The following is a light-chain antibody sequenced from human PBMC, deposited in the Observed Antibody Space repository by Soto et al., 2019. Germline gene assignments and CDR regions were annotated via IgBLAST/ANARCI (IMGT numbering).Light chain of an antibody. J-gene: IGLJ2*01. Sequence: QSALTQPASVSGSPGQSITISCTGTSSAIGAYNFVSWYQQHPGKAPKLMLYDVNIRPSGVSNRFSGSKSGNTASLTISGLHAEYEGDEYCTSWTTSTTMIFGGGTKLTVL. V-gene: IGLV2-14*03. CDR3: TSWTTSTTMI. CDR2: DVN. CDR1: SSAIGAYNF.